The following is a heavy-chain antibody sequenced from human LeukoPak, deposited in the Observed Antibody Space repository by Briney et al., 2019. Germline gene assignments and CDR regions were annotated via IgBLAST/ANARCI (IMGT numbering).Heavy chain of an antibody. J-gene: IGHJ3*02. CDR2: IGVGSSWVSQ. CDR3: ASSILTGWLDAFDI. CDR1: GFTFSHYA. Sequence: GGSLRLSCTASGFTFSHYAMNWVRHAPGKGLEWVSYIGVGSSWVSQYYGDSVKGRFTISRDNAKNSLYLQMNSLRAEDTAVYYCASSILTGWLDAFDIWGQGTMVTVSS. V-gene: IGHV3-48*04. D-gene: IGHD3-9*01.